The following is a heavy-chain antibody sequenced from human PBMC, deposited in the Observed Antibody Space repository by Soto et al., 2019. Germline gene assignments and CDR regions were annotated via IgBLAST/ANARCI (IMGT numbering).Heavy chain of an antibody. CDR1: GYTISSYD. Sequence: VQLVQSGAEVKKPGASVKVSCRASGYTISSYDINWVRQAPGQGLEWMGWMSPGSGDTGYAPSFQGRAAMTRNISIHTAYLELTSLTPEDTGVYFCARDIMAPWGQGTLVTVSA. V-gene: IGHV1-8*01. D-gene: IGHD5-12*01. CDR3: ARDIMAP. J-gene: IGHJ5*02. CDR2: MSPGSGDT.